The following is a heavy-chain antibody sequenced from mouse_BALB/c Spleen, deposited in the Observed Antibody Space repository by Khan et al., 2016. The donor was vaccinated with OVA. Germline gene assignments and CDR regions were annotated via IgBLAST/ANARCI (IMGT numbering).Heavy chain of an antibody. CDR2: IWSVGST. CDR3: ARNYDYDEDLAY. Sequence: VELVESGPGLVQPSQSLSITCTVSGFSLTSYGVHWVRQSPGKGLEWLGVIWSVGSTDYNAAFISRLNISTDNSKSQAFFKMNSLQANETAIYDGARNYDYDEDLAYWGQGTLVTVSA. CDR1: GFSLTSYG. V-gene: IGHV2-2*02. J-gene: IGHJ3*01. D-gene: IGHD2-4*01.